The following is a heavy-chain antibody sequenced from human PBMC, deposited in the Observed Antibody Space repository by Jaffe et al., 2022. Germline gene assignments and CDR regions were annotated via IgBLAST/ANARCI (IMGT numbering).Heavy chain of an antibody. CDR1: GFTFSSYA. CDR2: ISNNGGST. CDR3: ARALKVAGTRYFDL. D-gene: IGHD6-19*01. Sequence: EVQLVESGGDLVQPGGSLRLSCAASGFTFSSYAMHWVRQAPGKGLEYVSAISNNGGSTYYANSVKGRFTISRDNSKNTLYLQMGSLRGEDMAVYYCARALKVAGTRYFDLWGRGTQVTVST. V-gene: IGHV3-64*01. J-gene: IGHJ2*01.